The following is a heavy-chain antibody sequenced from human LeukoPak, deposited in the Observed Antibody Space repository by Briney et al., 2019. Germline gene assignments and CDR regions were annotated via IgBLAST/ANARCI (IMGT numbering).Heavy chain of an antibody. J-gene: IGHJ4*02. Sequence: GGSLRLSCAASGFTFSSYDMHWVRQATGKGLEWVSAIGTAGDTYYPGSVKGRFTISRDNSKNTLYLQMNSLRAEDTAVYYCAKDRGGLFDYWGQGTLVTVSS. CDR3: AKDRGGLFDY. V-gene: IGHV3-13*01. D-gene: IGHD3/OR15-3a*01. CDR1: GFTFSSYD. CDR2: IGTAGDT.